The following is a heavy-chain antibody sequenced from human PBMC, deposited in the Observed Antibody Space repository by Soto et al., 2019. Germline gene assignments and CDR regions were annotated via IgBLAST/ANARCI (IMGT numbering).Heavy chain of an antibody. V-gene: IGHV3-48*02. J-gene: IGHJ5*02. D-gene: IGHD3-10*01. CDR2: ISSSSSTI. CDR1: GFTFSSYS. CDR3: AGEVPKFEVLLWFGEPRGWFDP. Sequence: EVQLVESGGGLVQPGGSLRLSCAASGFTFSSYSMNWVRQAPGKGLEWVSYISSSSSTIYYADSVKGRFTISRDNAKNSLQLQMNSLRDEDTAVYYCAGEVPKFEVLLWFGEPRGWFDPWGQGTLVTVSS.